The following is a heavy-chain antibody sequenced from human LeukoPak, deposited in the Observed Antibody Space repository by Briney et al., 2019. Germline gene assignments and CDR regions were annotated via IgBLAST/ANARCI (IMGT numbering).Heavy chain of an antibody. CDR2: MGVSGDNV. Sequence: GGSLRLSCAASGLTFSAYGVTWVRQAPGKGLEWVSSMGVSGDNVHYADSIKGRFAISRDNSKNTLYLQMNSLRAEDAAVYYCAKGPNGDYVGAFDTWGQGTMVIVSS. V-gene: IGHV3-23*01. CDR3: AKGPNGDYVGAFDT. J-gene: IGHJ3*02. D-gene: IGHD4-17*01. CDR1: GLTFSAYG.